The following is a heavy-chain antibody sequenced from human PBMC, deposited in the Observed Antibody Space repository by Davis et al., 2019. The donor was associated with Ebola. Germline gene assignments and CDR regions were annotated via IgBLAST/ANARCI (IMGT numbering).Heavy chain of an antibody. D-gene: IGHD5-18*01. CDR3: ARGPGYSYGRFYYFDY. J-gene: IGHJ4*02. CDR2: INHSGST. Sequence: PGGSLRLSCAVYGGSFSGYYWSWIRQPPGKGLEWIGEINHSGSTNYNPSLKSRVTISVDTSKNQFSLKLSSVTAADTAVYYCARGPGYSYGRFYYFDYWGQGTLVTVSS. V-gene: IGHV4-34*01. CDR1: GGSFSGYY.